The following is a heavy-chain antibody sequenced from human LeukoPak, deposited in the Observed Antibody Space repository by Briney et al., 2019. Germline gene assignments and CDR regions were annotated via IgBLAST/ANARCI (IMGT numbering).Heavy chain of an antibody. CDR3: ATGQGRYNWNPLGPEYFQH. CDR2: INPNSGGT. Sequence: GASVKVSCKASGYTFTGYYMHWVRQAPGQGLEWMGWINPNSGGTNYAQKFQGRVTMTEDTSTDTAYMELSSLRSEDTAVYCCATGQGRYNWNPLGPEYFQHWGQGTLVTVSS. D-gene: IGHD1-20*01. V-gene: IGHV1-2*02. CDR1: GYTFTGYY. J-gene: IGHJ1*01.